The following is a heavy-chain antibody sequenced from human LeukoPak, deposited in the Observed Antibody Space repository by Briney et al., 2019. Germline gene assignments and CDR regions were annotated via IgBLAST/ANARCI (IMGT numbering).Heavy chain of an antibody. CDR2: ISSSSSTI. D-gene: IGHD5-12*01. Sequence: GGSLRLYCAASGFTFSNYSMNWVRQAPGKGLEWVSYISSSSSTIYYADSVKGRFTISRDNAKDSLYLQMNSLRAEDTAVYYCASLFGGYVHSGYYYGMDVWGQGTTVTVSS. CDR3: ASLFGGYVHSGYYYGMDV. J-gene: IGHJ6*02. CDR1: GFTFSNYS. V-gene: IGHV3-48*01.